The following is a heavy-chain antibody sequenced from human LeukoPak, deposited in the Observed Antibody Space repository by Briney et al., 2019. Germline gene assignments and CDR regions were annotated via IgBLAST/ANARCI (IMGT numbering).Heavy chain of an antibody. CDR1: GFTFRSYS. J-gene: IGHJ6*03. CDR2: ISSSSSTR. Sequence: SGGSLRISCAASGFTFRSYSMKWVRQAPGKGLEWVSYISSSSSTRYYADSVKGRFTMSRDNAKNSLYLQMNSLRAEDTAVYYCARESGSGFYMDVWGKGTTVTVSS. CDR3: ARESGSGFYMDV. V-gene: IGHV3-48*01. D-gene: IGHD5-12*01.